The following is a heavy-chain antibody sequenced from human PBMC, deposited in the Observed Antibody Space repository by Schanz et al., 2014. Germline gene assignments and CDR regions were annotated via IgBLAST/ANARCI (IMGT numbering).Heavy chain of an antibody. D-gene: IGHD7-27*01. CDR2: ISRDGTTS. CDR3: ARENLNWEAFDI. CDR1: GFSVSTNY. V-gene: IGHV3-11*01. J-gene: IGHJ3*02. Sequence: QVQLVESGGSVVQPGRSLRLSCAVSGFSVSTNYMSWVRQAPGKGLEWLSYISRDGTTSYYADSVKGRFTISRDNAKNSLYLEMTSLRGEDTAVYYCARENLNWEAFDIWGQGTVVTVSS.